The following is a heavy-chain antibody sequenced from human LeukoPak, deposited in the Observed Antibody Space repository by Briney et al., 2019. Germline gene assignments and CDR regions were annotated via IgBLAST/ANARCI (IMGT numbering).Heavy chain of an antibody. CDR1: GYSISSVHY. D-gene: IGHD3-10*01. CDR2: IYYSGST. Sequence: PSETLSLTCTVSGYSISSVHYWGWIRQPPGKGLEWIGYIYYSGSTNYNPSLKSRVTISVDTSKNQFSLKLSSVTAADTAVYYCAKIQGYYGSGSGDAFDIWGQGTMVTVSS. V-gene: IGHV4-59*11. J-gene: IGHJ3*02. CDR3: AKIQGYYGSGSGDAFDI.